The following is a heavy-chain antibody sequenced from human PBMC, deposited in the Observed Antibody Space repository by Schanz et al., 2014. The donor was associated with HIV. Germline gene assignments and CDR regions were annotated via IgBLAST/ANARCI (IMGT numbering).Heavy chain of an antibody. CDR2: IKQDGSEK. D-gene: IGHD6-19*01. Sequence: EVQLVESGGGLVKPGGSLRLSCAASGFTFSSYAMSWVRQAPGKGLEWVANIKQDGSEKYYVDSVKGRFTISRDNAKNSLYLQMNSLRAEDTAVYYCARSPDWAGTDAFDIWGQGTMVTVSS. J-gene: IGHJ3*02. CDR3: ARSPDWAGTDAFDI. CDR1: GFTFSSYA. V-gene: IGHV3-7*01.